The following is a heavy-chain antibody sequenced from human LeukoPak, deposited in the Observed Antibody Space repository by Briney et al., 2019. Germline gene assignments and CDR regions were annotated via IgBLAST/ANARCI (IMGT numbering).Heavy chain of an antibody. J-gene: IGHJ4*02. V-gene: IGHV3-49*03. CDR2: IRSKAYGGTT. Sequence: QTGGSLRLSCTASGFTFGDYAMSWFRQAPGKGLEWVGSIRSKAYGGTTEYAASVKGRFTISRDDSKSIAYLQMNSLKTEDTAVYYCTPDYGDYVVHYWGQGTLVTVSS. CDR3: TPDYGDYVVHY. CDR1: GFTFGDYA. D-gene: IGHD4-17*01.